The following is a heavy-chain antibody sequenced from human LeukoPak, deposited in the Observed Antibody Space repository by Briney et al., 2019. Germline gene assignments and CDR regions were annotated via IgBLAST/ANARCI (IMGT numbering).Heavy chain of an antibody. V-gene: IGHV1-46*01. CDR3: ARDSGLDYYDSSGSPPDY. D-gene: IGHD3-22*01. Sequence: ASVKVSCKASGYTFTSYYMHWVRQAPGQGLEWMGINNPSGGSTSYAQKFQGRVTMTRDMSTSTVYMELSSLRSEDTAVYYCARDSGLDYYDSSGSPPDYWGQGTLVTVSS. J-gene: IGHJ4*02. CDR2: NNPSGGST. CDR1: GYTFTSYY.